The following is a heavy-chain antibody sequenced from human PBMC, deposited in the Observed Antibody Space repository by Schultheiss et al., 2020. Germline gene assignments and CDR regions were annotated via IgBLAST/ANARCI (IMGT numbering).Heavy chain of an antibody. Sequence: GGSLRLSCAASGFTFSTYAMSWVRQAPGKGLEWVSAISGSGGSTNYADSVKGRFTISRDNAKNSLSLHMGSLRAEDTAIYYCARDRGGIGLDAFDIWGQGTLVTVSS. D-gene: IGHD1-14*01. CDR1: GFTFSTYA. J-gene: IGHJ3*02. CDR3: ARDRGGIGLDAFDI. V-gene: IGHV3-23*01. CDR2: ISGSGGST.